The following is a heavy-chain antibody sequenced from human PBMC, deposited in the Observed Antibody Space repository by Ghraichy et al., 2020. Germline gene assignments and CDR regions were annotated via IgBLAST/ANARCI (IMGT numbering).Heavy chain of an antibody. CDR2: IYYSGST. D-gene: IGHD3-22*01. V-gene: IGHV4-59*01. Sequence: SETLSLTCTVSGGSISSYYWSWIRQPPGKGLEWIGYIYYSGSTNYNPSLKSRVTISVDTSKNQFSLKLSSVTAADTAVYYCARDEYYYDSSGYPNDAFDIWGQGTMVTVSS. CDR1: GGSISSYY. CDR3: ARDEYYYDSSGYPNDAFDI. J-gene: IGHJ3*02.